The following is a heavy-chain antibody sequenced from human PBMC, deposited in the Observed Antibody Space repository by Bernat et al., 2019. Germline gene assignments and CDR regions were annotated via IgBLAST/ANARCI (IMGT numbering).Heavy chain of an antibody. CDR3: ARIAAALRGFDY. CDR2: IKQDGSEK. D-gene: IGHD6-13*01. J-gene: IGHJ4*02. Sequence: EVQLVESGGGLVQPGGSLRLACAASGFTVSSYWRSWVRQAPGKGLEGVANIKQDGSEKYSVDSVKGRFTISRDNATNSLYLQMTSLRAEDTAVYYCARIAAALRGFDYWGQGTLVTVSS. CDR1: GFTVSSYW. V-gene: IGHV3-7*01.